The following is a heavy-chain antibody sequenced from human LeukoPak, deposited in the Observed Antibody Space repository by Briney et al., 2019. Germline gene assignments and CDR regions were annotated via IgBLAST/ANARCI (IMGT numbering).Heavy chain of an antibody. D-gene: IGHD3-10*01. J-gene: IGHJ6*01. Sequence: SETLSLTCTVSGGSISSYYGSWIRQPPGKGLEWIGYIYYRGSTYYNPSLRGRVTISVDTSMNQLFLTLSSVPAADPAVYYCARHERALWCGEEYGMPVWGQGTTVTVSS. V-gene: IGHV4-59*08. CDR3: ARHERALWCGEEYGMPV. CDR2: IYYRGST. CDR1: GGSISSYY.